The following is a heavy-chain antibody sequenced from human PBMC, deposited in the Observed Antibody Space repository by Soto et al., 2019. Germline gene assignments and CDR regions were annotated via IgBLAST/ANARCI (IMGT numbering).Heavy chain of an antibody. Sequence: QLQLQESGPRLVRPSETLSLTCSVSGGSISGSSHYWGWIRQPPGKGLEWIASIYYSGGTYYNPSRIGRFAISVDMSNNQFSLRLSSVTATDTAVYFCARHFSRGSYFDYWGQGVPLTVSS. J-gene: IGHJ4*02. D-gene: IGHD1-26*01. V-gene: IGHV4-39*01. CDR1: GGSISGSSHY. CDR2: IYYSGGT. CDR3: ARHFSRGSYFDY.